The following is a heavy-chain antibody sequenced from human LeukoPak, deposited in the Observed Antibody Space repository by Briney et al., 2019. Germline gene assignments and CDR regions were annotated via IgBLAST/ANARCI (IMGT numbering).Heavy chain of an antibody. V-gene: IGHV3-30*19. Sequence: GGSLRLSCAASGFTFSSYGMHWVRQAPGKGLEWVAVISYDGSNKYYADSVKGRFTISRDNSKNTLYLQMNSLRAEDTAVYYCARDRGEETTVTSAGHFNWFDPWGQETLVTVSS. CDR3: ARDRGEETTVTSAGHFNWFDP. J-gene: IGHJ5*02. CDR1: GFTFSSYG. D-gene: IGHD4-17*01. CDR2: ISYDGSNK.